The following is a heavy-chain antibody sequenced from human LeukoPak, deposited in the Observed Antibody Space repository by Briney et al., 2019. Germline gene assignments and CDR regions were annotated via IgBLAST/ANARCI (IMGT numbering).Heavy chain of an antibody. CDR1: GYTFTSYY. D-gene: IGHD2-2*02. Sequence: ASVKVSCKASGYTFTSYYMHWVRQAPGQGLEWMGIINPSGGSTSYAQKFQGRVAMTRDTSTSTVYMELSSLRSDDTAVYHCARPEVPAAIGTEYFQDWGQGTLVTVSS. V-gene: IGHV1-46*01. CDR3: ARPEVPAAIGTEYFQD. CDR2: INPSGGST. J-gene: IGHJ1*01.